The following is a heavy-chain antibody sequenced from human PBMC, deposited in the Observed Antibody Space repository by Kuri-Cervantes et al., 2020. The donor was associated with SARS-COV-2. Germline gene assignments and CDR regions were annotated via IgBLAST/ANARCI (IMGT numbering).Heavy chain of an antibody. D-gene: IGHD7-27*01. CDR1: GYTFTGYY. CDR3: ARTTGVRGAYFDY. CDR2: INPNTGGT. J-gene: IGHJ4*02. Sequence: ASVKVSCKASGYTFTGYYMYWVRQAPGQGLEWMGWINPNTGGTNYAQKFQGWVTMTRDTSISTAYMELSSLRSEDTAVYYCARTTGVRGAYFDYWGQGTLVTVSS. V-gene: IGHV1-2*04.